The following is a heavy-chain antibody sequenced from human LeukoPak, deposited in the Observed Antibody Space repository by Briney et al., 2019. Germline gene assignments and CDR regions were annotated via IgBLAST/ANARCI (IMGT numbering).Heavy chain of an antibody. CDR1: GFTFSSYE. J-gene: IGHJ6*03. D-gene: IGHD1-26*01. CDR2: ISGSGGST. Sequence: GGSLRLSCAASGFTFSSYEMNWVRQAPGKGLEWVSAISGSGGSTCYADSVKGRFTISRDNSKNTLYLQMNSLRAEDTAVYYCARAGVGIYYYYMDVWGKGTTVTVSS. CDR3: ARAGVGIYYYYMDV. V-gene: IGHV3-23*01.